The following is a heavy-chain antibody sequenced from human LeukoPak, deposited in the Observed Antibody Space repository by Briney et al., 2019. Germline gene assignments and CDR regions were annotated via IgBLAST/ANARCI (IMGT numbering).Heavy chain of an antibody. J-gene: IGHJ4*02. CDR2: IYYSGST. Sequence: PSETLSLTCTVYGGSISSYYWSWIRQPPGKGLEWIGYIYYSGSTNYNPSLKSRVTISVDTSKNQFSLKLSCVTAADTAVYYCARGLAVAGTYFDYWGQGTLVTVSS. CDR3: ARGLAVAGTYFDY. V-gene: IGHV4-59*01. CDR1: GGSISSYY. D-gene: IGHD6-19*01.